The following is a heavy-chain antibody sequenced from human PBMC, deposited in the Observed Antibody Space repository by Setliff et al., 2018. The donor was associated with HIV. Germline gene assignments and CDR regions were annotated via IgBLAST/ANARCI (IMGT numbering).Heavy chain of an antibody. D-gene: IGHD3-10*01. CDR2: IHTTGST. CDR1: GDSISSGSYY. J-gene: IGHJ4*02. V-gene: IGHV4-61*09. CDR3: ARNTRAGDFDY. Sequence: PSETLSLTCGVSGDSISSGSYYWSWIRLPAGKGLEWIGQIHTTGSTNYNPSLKSRVTISVATSKNQFSLRLTSVTAADTAVYYCARNTRAGDFDYWGQGTLVTVSS.